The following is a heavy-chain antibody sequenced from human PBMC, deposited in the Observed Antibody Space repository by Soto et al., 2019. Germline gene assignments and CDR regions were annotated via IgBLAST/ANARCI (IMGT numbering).Heavy chain of an antibody. V-gene: IGHV1-58*01. CDR1: GFTFTISA. CDR2: IAVGSGNT. Sequence: SVKVSCKASGFTFTISAVQWVLQARGQRLEWIGWIAVGSGNTNYAQKFQERVTITRDMSTRTAYMELSSLRSEDTAVYYCARERSSGWYVDCWGQGTLVTVSS. J-gene: IGHJ4*02. D-gene: IGHD6-19*01. CDR3: ARERSSGWYVDC.